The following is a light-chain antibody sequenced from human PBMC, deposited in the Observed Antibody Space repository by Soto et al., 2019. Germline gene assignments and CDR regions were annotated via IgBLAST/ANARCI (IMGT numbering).Light chain of an antibody. V-gene: IGKV1-5*03. J-gene: IGKJ3*01. CDR1: QSISSW. Sequence: DIQMTQSPSTLSASVGDRVTITCRASQSISSWLAWYQQKPGKAPKLLIYKASSLESGVPSRFSGSGSGTECTLTISSLQPDDFATYYCQQYNSYPSFGPGNKVDIK. CDR3: QQYNSYPS. CDR2: KAS.